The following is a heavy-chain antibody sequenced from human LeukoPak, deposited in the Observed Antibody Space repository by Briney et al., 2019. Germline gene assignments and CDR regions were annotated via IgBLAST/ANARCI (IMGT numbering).Heavy chain of an antibody. CDR2: FDPEDGET. D-gene: IGHD6-19*01. V-gene: IGHV1-24*01. CDR3: ATATTIAVARYYGMDV. Sequence: ASVKVSCKVSGYTLTELSMHWVRQAPGKGLEWMGGFDPEDGETIYAQKFQGRVTMTEDTSTDTAYMELSSLRSEDTAVYYCATATTIAVARYYGMDVWGQGTTVTVS. CDR1: GYTLTELS. J-gene: IGHJ6*02.